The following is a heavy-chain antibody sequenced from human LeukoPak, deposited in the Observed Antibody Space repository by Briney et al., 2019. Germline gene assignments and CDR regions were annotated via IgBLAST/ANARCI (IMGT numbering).Heavy chain of an antibody. Sequence: GGSLRLSCAASGFTFSSYWMSWVRQAPGKGLEWVANIKQDGSEKYYVDSVKGRFTISIDNAKNSLYLQMNSLRAEDTAVYYCASEGNYSLSFDPWGQGTLVTVSS. CDR1: GFTFSSYW. V-gene: IGHV3-7*01. D-gene: IGHD1-7*01. CDR3: ASEGNYSLSFDP. CDR2: IKQDGSEK. J-gene: IGHJ5*02.